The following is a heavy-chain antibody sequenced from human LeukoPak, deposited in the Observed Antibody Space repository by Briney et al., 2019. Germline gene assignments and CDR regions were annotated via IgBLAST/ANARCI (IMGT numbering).Heavy chain of an antibody. J-gene: IGHJ3*02. CDR3: ASENYYDSSGYYSDAFDI. CDR2: IYYSGST. CDR1: GGSISSSSYY. V-gene: IGHV4-39*01. D-gene: IGHD3-22*01. Sequence: PSETLSLTCTASGGSISSSSYYWGWIRQPPGKGLEWIGSIYYSGSTYYNPSLKSRVTLSVDPSKNQFSLKLSSVTAADTVVYYCASENYYDSSGYYSDAFDIWGQGTMVTVSS.